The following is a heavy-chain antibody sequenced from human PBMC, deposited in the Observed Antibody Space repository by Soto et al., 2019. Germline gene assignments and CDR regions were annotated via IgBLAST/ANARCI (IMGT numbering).Heavy chain of an antibody. CDR2: IRSKANSYAT. CDR1: GFTFSGSA. CDR3: TRAHRITIFGVVIKQYYFDY. D-gene: IGHD3-3*01. Sequence: GGSLRLSCAASGFTFSGSAMHWVRQASGKGLEWVGRIRSKANSYATAYAASVKGRFTISRDDSKNTAYLQMNSLKTEDTAVYYCTRAHRITIFGVVIKQYYFDYWGQGTLVTVYS. J-gene: IGHJ4*02. V-gene: IGHV3-73*01.